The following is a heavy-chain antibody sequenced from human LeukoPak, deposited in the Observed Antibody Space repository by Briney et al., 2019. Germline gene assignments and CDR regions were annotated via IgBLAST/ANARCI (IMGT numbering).Heavy chain of an antibody. CDR1: GGSISSTKW. CDR2: IYHSGTT. CDR3: ATTTYFESGGYSYYGMDV. D-gene: IGHD3-22*01. J-gene: IGHJ6*02. Sequence: PSGTLSLTCAVSGGSISSTKWWCGGRRAPGKALEWIGEIYHSGTTNYNPSLKSRLTVSVDKSNNHFSLRLSAVTAADTAVYYCATTTYFESGGYSYYGMDVWGQGTTVTVSS. V-gene: IGHV4-4*02.